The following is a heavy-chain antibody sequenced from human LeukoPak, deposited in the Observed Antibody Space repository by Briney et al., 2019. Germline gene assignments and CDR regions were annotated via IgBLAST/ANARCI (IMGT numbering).Heavy chain of an antibody. CDR1: GYTFTGYY. CDR2: IIPIFGTA. V-gene: IGHV1-69*13. CDR3: ARVGYYDSSGYYHFDY. Sequence: ASVKVSCKASGYTFTGYYMHWVRQAPGQGLEWMGGIIPIFGTANYAQKFQGRVTITADESTSTAYMELSSLRSEDTAVYYCARVGYYDSSGYYHFDYWGQGTLVTVSS. D-gene: IGHD3-22*01. J-gene: IGHJ4*02.